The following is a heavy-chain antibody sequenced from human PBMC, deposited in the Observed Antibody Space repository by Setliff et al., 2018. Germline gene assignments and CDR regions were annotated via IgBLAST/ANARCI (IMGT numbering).Heavy chain of an antibody. D-gene: IGHD4-17*01. Sequence: PVGSLRLSCAASGFTFSSYAMHWVRQAPGKGLEWVAVISYDGSNKYYADSVKGRFTISRDNSKNTLYLQMNSLRAEDTAVYYCARARNKYGAFDYWGQGTLVTVSS. CDR3: ARARNKYGAFDY. CDR2: ISYDGSNK. V-gene: IGHV3-30*04. J-gene: IGHJ4*02. CDR1: GFTFSSYA.